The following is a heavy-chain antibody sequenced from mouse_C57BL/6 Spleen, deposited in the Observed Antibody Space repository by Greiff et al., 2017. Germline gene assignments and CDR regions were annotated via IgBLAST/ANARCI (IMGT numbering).Heavy chain of an antibody. CDR3: TNGYYEDYFDY. V-gene: IGHV14-4*01. J-gene: IGHJ2*01. CDR2: IDPENGDT. D-gene: IGHD2-3*01. Sequence: EVQLQQSGAELVRPGASVKLSCTASGFNIKDDYMHWVKQRPEQGLEWIGWIDPENGDTEYASKFQGKATITADTSSNTAYLQLSSLTSEDTAVYYCTNGYYEDYFDYWGQGTTLTVSS. CDR1: GFNIKDDY.